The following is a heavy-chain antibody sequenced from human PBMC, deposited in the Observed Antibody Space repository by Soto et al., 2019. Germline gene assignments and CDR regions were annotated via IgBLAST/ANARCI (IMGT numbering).Heavy chain of an antibody. CDR3: ARWNYVESCFDY. CDR1: GFSFSTYW. Sequence: PGGSLRLSCAASGFSFSTYWMSWVRQAPGKGLQWVADIKQDGSEKYYVDSVKGRFTISRDNAKNSLYLQMNSLRAEDTAVYYCARWNYVESCFDYWGQGTLVTVPS. J-gene: IGHJ4*02. D-gene: IGHD1-7*01. CDR2: IKQDGSEK. V-gene: IGHV3-7*01.